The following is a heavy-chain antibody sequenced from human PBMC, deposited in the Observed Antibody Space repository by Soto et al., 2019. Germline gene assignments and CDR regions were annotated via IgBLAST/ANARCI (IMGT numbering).Heavy chain of an antibody. D-gene: IGHD3-22*01. V-gene: IGHV1-18*01. CDR3: ARVVVGYYGSSGYSIRYFDL. CDR2: ISAYNGNT. Sequence: ASVKVSCKASGYTFTSYGISWVRQAPGQGLGSMGWISAYNGNTNYAQKLQGRVTMTTDTSTSTAYMELRSLRSDDTAVYYCARVVVGYYGSSGYSIRYFDLWGRGTLVTVSS. CDR1: GYTFTSYG. J-gene: IGHJ2*01.